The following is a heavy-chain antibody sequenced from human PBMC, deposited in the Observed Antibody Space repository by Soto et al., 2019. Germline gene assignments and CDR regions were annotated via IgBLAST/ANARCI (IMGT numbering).Heavy chain of an antibody. CDR3: ARGRITMIVVGDYYYYGMDV. CDR2: IIPIFGTA. CDR1: GGTFSSYA. D-gene: IGHD3-22*01. V-gene: IGHV1-69*12. J-gene: IGHJ6*02. Sequence: QVQLVQSGAEVKKPGSSVKVSCKASGGTFSSYAISWVRQAPRQGLEWMGGIIPIFGTANYAQKFQGRVTITADESTSTAYMELSSLRSEDTAVYYCARGRITMIVVGDYYYYGMDVWGQGTTVTVSS.